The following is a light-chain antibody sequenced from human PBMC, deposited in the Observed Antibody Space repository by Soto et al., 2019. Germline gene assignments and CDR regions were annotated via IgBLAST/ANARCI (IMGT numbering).Light chain of an antibody. CDR3: QQSGNWPLT. Sequence: EIVMTQSPATLSVSPGERATLSCRASQDVNIYLAWYQQKPGQAPRLLISGASTRATGIPARFSGSGSGTEFTLTISSLQSEDVAVYYCQQSGNWPLTFGGGTNVEIK. CDR1: QDVNIY. CDR2: GAS. J-gene: IGKJ4*01. V-gene: IGKV3D-15*01.